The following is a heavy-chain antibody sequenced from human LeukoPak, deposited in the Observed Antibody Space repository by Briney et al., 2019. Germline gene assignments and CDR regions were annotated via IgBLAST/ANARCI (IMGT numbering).Heavy chain of an antibody. Sequence: ASVKVSCKASGYTFTGYYMHWVRQAPGQGLEWMGWINPNSGGTNYAQKFQGRVTMTRDTSISTAYMELSRLRSDDTAVYYCARAPRSDCSGGSCYHLDYFDYWGQGTLVTVSS. D-gene: IGHD2-15*01. J-gene: IGHJ4*02. CDR2: INPNSGGT. V-gene: IGHV1-2*02. CDR1: GYTFTGYY. CDR3: ARAPRSDCSGGSCYHLDYFDY.